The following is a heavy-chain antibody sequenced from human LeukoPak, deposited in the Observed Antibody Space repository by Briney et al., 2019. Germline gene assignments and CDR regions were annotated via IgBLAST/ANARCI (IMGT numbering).Heavy chain of an antibody. CDR2: ISYDGSNK. J-gene: IGHJ6*03. CDR3: ARVQAPYYYYYMDV. V-gene: IGHV3-30*04. CDR1: GFTFSSYA. Sequence: GGSLRLSCAASGFTFSSYAMHWVRQAPGKGLEWVAVISYDGSNKYYADSVKGRFTISRDNAKNSLYLQMNSLRAEDTAVYYCARVQAPYYYYYMDVWGKGTTVTISS.